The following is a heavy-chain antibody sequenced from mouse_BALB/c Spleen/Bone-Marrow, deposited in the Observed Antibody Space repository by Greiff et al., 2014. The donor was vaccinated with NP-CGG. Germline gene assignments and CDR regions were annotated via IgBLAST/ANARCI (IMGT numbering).Heavy chain of an antibody. V-gene: IGHV14-3*02. CDR2: IDPADGNT. D-gene: IGHD1-1*01. Sequence: EVQLQQSGAELVKPGASVKLSCTASGFNIKDTYMHWVKQRPEQGLEWIGRIDPADGNTKYDPKFQGKATITADTSSNTAYLQLSSLTSEDTAVYYCANYYYGSSLFAYWGQGTLVTVPA. J-gene: IGHJ3*01. CDR1: GFNIKDTY. CDR3: ANYYYGSSLFAY.